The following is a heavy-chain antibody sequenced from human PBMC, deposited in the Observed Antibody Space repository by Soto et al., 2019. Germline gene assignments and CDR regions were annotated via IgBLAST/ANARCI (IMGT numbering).Heavy chain of an antibody. CDR1: GYTFTSYG. Sequence: ASVKVSCKASGYTFTSYGSSWVRQAPRQGLEWMGWISAYNGNTNYAQKLQGRVTMTTDTSTSTAYMELRSLRSDDTAVYYCATAMIAAPEAFDIWGQGTMVTVSS. V-gene: IGHV1-18*01. CDR2: ISAYNGNT. J-gene: IGHJ3*02. CDR3: ATAMIAAPEAFDI. D-gene: IGHD6-13*01.